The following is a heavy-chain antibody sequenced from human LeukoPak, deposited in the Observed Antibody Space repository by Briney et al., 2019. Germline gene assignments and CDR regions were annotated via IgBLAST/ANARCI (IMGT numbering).Heavy chain of an antibody. CDR3: ARDPIAAGVIDY. D-gene: IGHD6-13*01. CDR2: ISYDGSNK. V-gene: IGHV3-30-3*01. Sequence: QPGRSLRLSCAASGFTFSSYAMHWVRQAPGKGLEWVAVISYDGSNKYYADSVKGRFTISRDNSKNTLYLQMNSLRAEDTAVYYCARDPIAAGVIDYWGQGTLVTVSS. J-gene: IGHJ4*02. CDR1: GFTFSSYA.